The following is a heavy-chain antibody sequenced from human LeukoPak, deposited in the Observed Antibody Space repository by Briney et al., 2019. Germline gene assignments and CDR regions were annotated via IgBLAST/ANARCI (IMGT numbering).Heavy chain of an antibody. CDR2: ISSSSSYI. V-gene: IGHV3-21*01. J-gene: IGHJ6*03. D-gene: IGHD3-22*01. CDR1: GFTFSSYS. Sequence: GGSLRLSCAASGFTFSSYSMNWVRQAPGKGLEWVSSISSSSSYIYYADSVKGRFTISRDNAKNSLYLQMNSLRAEDTAVYYCARANDYDSSGYYIKELYYYYYMDVWGKGTTVTISS. CDR3: ARANDYDSSGYYIKELYYYYYMDV.